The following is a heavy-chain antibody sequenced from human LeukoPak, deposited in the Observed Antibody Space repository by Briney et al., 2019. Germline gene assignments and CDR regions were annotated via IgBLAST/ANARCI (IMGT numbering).Heavy chain of an antibody. CDR1: GASVGGNH. CDR2: IFRDGVT. D-gene: IGHD6-13*01. Sequence: SETLSLTCAVSGASVGGNHWSWIRQSPEKGLEWIGNIFRDGVTDYNPSFKSRVTMLPDTSKNQFSLRLTSVTAADTAVYYCARDRPGGSSLDYWGQGILVTVSS. V-gene: IGHV4-59*02. J-gene: IGHJ4*02. CDR3: ARDRPGGSSLDY.